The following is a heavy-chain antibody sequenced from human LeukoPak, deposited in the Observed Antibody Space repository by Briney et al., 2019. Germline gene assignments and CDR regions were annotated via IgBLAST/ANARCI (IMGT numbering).Heavy chain of an antibody. J-gene: IGHJ4*02. D-gene: IGHD6-6*01. V-gene: IGHV3-30*01. CDR1: GFTFSSYA. CDR3: ARTLIEYSSSGGGLDY. CDR2: ISYDGSNK. Sequence: GRSLRLSCAASGFTFSSYAMHWVRQAPGKGLEWVAVISYDGSNKYYADSVKGRFTISRDNSKNTLYLQMNSLRAEDTAVYYCARTLIEYSSSGGGLDYWGQGTLVTVSS.